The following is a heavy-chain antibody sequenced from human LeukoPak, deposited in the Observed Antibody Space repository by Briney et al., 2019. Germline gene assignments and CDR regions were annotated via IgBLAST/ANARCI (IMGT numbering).Heavy chain of an antibody. V-gene: IGHV3-48*02. Sequence: GGSLRLSCAASGFTFSSYSMNWVRQAPGKGLEWVSYISSSSSTIYYADSVKGRFTISRDNAKNSLYLQMNSLRDEDTAVYYCARDPGTYYYDSRGFDCWGQGTLVTVS. CDR1: GFTFSSYS. J-gene: IGHJ4*02. D-gene: IGHD3-22*01. CDR2: ISSSSSTI. CDR3: ARDPGTYYYDSRGFDC.